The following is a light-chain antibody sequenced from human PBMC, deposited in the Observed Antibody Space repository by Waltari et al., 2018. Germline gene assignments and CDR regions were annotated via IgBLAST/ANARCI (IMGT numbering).Light chain of an antibody. V-gene: IGLV3-21*02. Sequence: SSPLTQPPSVSVAPGQTVRITCGGNNIGSKPVHWSHQKPGQAPVLVVYDASDRPPGIPERFSGSNSGNTATLTISRVEAGDEADYYCQVWDSTTDHRGYGFGTGTKVTVL. J-gene: IGLJ1*01. CDR1: NIGSKP. CDR2: DAS. CDR3: QVWDSTTDHRGYG.